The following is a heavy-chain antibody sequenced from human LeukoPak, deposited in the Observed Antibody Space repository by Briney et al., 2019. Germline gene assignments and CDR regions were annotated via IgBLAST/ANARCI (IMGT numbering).Heavy chain of an antibody. CDR3: ARDVSPLIVGATQNWFDP. CDR1: GGTFSSYA. Sequence: GSSVKVSCKASGGTFSSYAISGVRQAPGQGLEWMGRIIPILGIANYAQKFQGRVTITADKSTSTAYMELSSLRSEDTAVYYCARDVSPLIVGATQNWFDPWGQGTLVTVSS. V-gene: IGHV1-69*04. J-gene: IGHJ5*02. D-gene: IGHD1-26*01. CDR2: IIPILGIA.